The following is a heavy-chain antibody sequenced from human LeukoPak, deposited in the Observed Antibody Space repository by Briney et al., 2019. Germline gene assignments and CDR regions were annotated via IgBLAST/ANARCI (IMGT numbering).Heavy chain of an antibody. CDR1: GISLSNYG. CDR3: AKRGVVIRGILVIGYHQEAYHYDF. Sequence: GGSLRLSCVVSGISLSNYGMTCVRQAPGKGLEWVSYISERGGTTTYADSVKGRFTISRDTSLNTLYLQMNNLRAEDTAVYFCAKRGVVIRGILVIGYHQEAYHYDFWGQGVLVTVSS. D-gene: IGHD3-10*01. CDR2: ISERGGTT. J-gene: IGHJ4*02. V-gene: IGHV3-23*01.